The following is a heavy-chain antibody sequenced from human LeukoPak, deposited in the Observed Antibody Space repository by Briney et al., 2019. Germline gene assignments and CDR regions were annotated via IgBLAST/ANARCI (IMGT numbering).Heavy chain of an antibody. CDR2: MNPNSGNT. D-gene: IGHD3-10*01. CDR1: GYTFTSYD. J-gene: IGHJ6*02. CDR3: ARGPLRRSRLKYYYYGMDV. Sequence: GASVKVSCKASGYTFTSYDINWVRQATGQGLEWMGWMNPNSGNTGYAQKFQGRVTMTRNTSISTAYMELSSLRSDDTAVYYCARGPLRRSRLKYYYYGMDVWGQGTTVTVSS. V-gene: IGHV1-8*01.